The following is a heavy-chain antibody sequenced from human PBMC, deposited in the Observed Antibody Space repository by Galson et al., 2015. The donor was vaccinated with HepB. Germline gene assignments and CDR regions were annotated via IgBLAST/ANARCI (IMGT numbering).Heavy chain of an antibody. CDR2: TYYTSKRKN. V-gene: IGHV6-1*01. Sequence: CAISGDSVSSNNAAWNWIRQSPSRGLEWLGRTYYTSKRKNDYAESVKSRISIKADTSKNQFSLELNSVTPDDTAVYFCARDKYYHSSDHYFDYWGQGTLVTVSS. J-gene: IGHJ4*02. CDR3: ARDKYYHSSDHYFDY. CDR1: GDSVSSNNAA. D-gene: IGHD3-22*01.